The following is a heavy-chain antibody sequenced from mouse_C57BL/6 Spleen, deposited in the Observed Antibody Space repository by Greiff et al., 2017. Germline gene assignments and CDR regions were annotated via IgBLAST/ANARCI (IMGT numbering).Heavy chain of an antibody. CDR1: GYTFTSYW. V-gene: IGHV1-59*01. D-gene: IGHD2-4*01. J-gene: IGHJ2*01. CDR3: ARERDDYGDFDY. CDR2: IDPSDSYT. Sequence: QVQLQQPGAELVRPGTSVKLSCKASGYTFTSYWMHWVKQRPGQGLEWIGVIDPSDSYTNYNQKFKGKATLTVDTSSSTAYLQLSSLTSEDSAVXNCARERDDYGDFDYWGQGTTLTVSS.